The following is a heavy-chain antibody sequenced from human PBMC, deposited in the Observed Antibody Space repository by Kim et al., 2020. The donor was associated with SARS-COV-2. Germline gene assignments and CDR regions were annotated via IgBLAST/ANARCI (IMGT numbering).Heavy chain of an antibody. CDR3: ARRIYRDIVVVPAAYFDY. V-gene: IGHV3-23*01. Sequence: KGRFTISRDNSKNTLYLQMNSLRAEDTAVYYCARRIYRDIVVVPAAYFDYWGQGTLVTVSS. J-gene: IGHJ4*02. D-gene: IGHD2-2*01.